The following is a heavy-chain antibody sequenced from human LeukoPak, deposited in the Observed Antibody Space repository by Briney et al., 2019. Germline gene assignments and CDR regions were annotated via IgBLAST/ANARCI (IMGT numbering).Heavy chain of an antibody. CDR2: IRYDGSNK. J-gene: IGHJ6*03. CDR3: AKGSKEVVFTRNHYMDV. V-gene: IGHV3-30*02. D-gene: IGHD3-22*01. Sequence: GGSLRLSCAASGFTFSSYWMSWVRQAPGKGLEWVAFIRYDGSNKYYADSVKGRFTISRDNSKNTLYLQMNSLRGEDTAVYYCAKGSKEVVFTRNHYMDVWGKGTTVTSSS. CDR1: GFTFSSYW.